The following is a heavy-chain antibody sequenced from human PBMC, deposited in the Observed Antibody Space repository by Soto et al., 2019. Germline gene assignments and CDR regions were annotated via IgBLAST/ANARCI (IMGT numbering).Heavy chain of an antibody. V-gene: IGHV1-69*04. J-gene: IGHJ5*02. CDR3: ARDLGYCSSTSCYKGPNWFDP. CDR2: IIPILGIA. CDR1: GGPFSSYT. D-gene: IGHD2-2*02. Sequence: SVKVSCKASGGPFSSYTISWVRQAPGQGLEWMGRIIPILGIANYAQKFQGRVTITADKSTSTAYMKLSSLRSEDTAVYYCARDLGYCSSTSCYKGPNWFDPWGQGTLVTVSS.